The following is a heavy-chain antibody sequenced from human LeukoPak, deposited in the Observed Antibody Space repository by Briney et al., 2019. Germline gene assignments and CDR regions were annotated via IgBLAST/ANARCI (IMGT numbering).Heavy chain of an antibody. V-gene: IGHV1-18*01. CDR3: ARDRATLRGNNYDLLTGYYTGWDY. CDR2: VSTYNGNT. J-gene: IGHJ4*02. CDR1: GYTFTSYG. Sequence: ASVKVSCKASGYTFTSYGISWVRQAPGQGLEWMGWVSTYNGNTNYARNLQGRVTMTTDRSTSTAYMELRSLTSDDTAVYYCARDRATLRGNNYDLLTGYYTGWDYWAQGTLVSVSS. D-gene: IGHD3-9*01.